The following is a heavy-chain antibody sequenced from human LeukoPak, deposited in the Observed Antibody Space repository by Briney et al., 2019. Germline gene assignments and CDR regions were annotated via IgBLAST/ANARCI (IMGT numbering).Heavy chain of an antibody. V-gene: IGHV1-8*01. J-gene: IGHJ4*02. CDR1: GYTFTSYD. CDR3: ARDLNGYSDY. Sequence: GASVTVSFTASGYTFTSYDINWVRQATGQGLEWMGWMNPNSGNTGYAQKFQGRVTMTRNTSISTAYMELSSLRAEDTAVYYCARDLNGYSDYWGQGTLVTVSS. D-gene: IGHD2-8*01. CDR2: MNPNSGNT.